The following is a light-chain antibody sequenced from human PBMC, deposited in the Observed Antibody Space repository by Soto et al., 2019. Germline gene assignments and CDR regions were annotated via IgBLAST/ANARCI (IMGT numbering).Light chain of an antibody. Sequence: DTQMTQSPSSLSASVGDRVTITCRASQSISSYLNWYQQKPGKAPKLRIYAASSLQSGVPSRFSGTGSGTDFTLTISSLQPEDFATYYCQQSYSTLTFGPGTKVYIK. CDR1: QSISSY. CDR3: QQSYSTLT. V-gene: IGKV1-39*01. J-gene: IGKJ3*01. CDR2: AAS.